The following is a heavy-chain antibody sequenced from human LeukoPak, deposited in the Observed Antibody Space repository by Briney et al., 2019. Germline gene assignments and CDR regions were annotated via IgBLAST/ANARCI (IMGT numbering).Heavy chain of an antibody. J-gene: IGHJ4*02. CDR2: INHSGST. CDR3: ARGSGRTRGGFDY. Sequence: PSETLSLTCAVYGGSFSGYYWSWIRQPPGKGLEWIGEINHSGSTNYNPSLKSRVTISVDTSKNQFSLKLSSVTAADTAVYYCARGSGRTRGGFDYWGQGTLVTVSS. V-gene: IGHV4-34*01. CDR1: GGSFSGYY. D-gene: IGHD1-26*01.